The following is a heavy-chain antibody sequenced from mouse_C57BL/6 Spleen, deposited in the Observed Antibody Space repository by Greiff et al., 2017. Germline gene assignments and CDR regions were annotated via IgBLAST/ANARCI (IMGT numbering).Heavy chain of an antibody. CDR1: GFTFSSYA. CDR3: ARDRAQASFAY. J-gene: IGHJ3*01. CDR2: ISDGCSYT. D-gene: IGHD3-2*02. V-gene: IGHV5-4*01. Sequence: EVMLVESGGGLVKPGGSLKLSCAASGFTFSSYAMSWVRQTPEKRLEWVATISDGCSYTYYPDNVKGRFTISRDNAKNNLYLQMSHLKSEDTAMYYCARDRAQASFAYWGQGTLVTVSA.